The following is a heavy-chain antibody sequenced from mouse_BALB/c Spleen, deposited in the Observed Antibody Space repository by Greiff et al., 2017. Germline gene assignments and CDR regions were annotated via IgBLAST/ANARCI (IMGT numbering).Heavy chain of an antibody. CDR1: GFTFSSFG. Sequence: DVKLVESGGGLVQPGGSRKLSCAASGFTFSSFGMHWVRQAPEKGLEWVAYISSGSSTIYYADTVKGRFTISRDNPKNTLFLQMTSLRSEDTAMYYCARGDYHAMDYWGQGTSVTVSS. CDR3: ARGDYHAMDY. V-gene: IGHV5-17*02. CDR2: ISSGSSTI. J-gene: IGHJ4*01.